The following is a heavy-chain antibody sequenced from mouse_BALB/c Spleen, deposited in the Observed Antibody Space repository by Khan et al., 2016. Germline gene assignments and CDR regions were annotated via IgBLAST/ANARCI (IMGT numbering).Heavy chain of an antibody. CDR1: GYSITSGYY. CDR3: ARGSYYGSSTNWCYYV. CDR2: ISYDGIT. V-gene: IGHV3-6*02. J-gene: IGHJ1*01. Sequence: EVQLQESGPGLVKPSQSLSLTCSVTGYSITSGYYWNWIRQFSGNKLEWMGYISYDGITNYNPSLENRISVTRDTSKHQFFLKLISVTTEDTATYYCARGSYYGSSTNWCYYVWAGGITITVSS. D-gene: IGHD1-1*01.